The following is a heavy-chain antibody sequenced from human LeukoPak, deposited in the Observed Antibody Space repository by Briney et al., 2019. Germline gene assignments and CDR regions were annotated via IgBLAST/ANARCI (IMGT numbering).Heavy chain of an antibody. CDR3: ARGSTIFGVAAAYYYYMDV. CDR1: GFTFSSYW. V-gene: IGHV3-30*14. D-gene: IGHD3-3*01. J-gene: IGHJ6*03. CDR2: ISYDGSNK. Sequence: GGSLRLSCAASGFTFSSYWMSWVRQAPGKGLEWVALISYDGSNKYYADSVKGRFTISRDSSKNTVYVQTNSLRAEDTAVYYCARGSTIFGVAAAYYYYMDVWGKGTTVTVSS.